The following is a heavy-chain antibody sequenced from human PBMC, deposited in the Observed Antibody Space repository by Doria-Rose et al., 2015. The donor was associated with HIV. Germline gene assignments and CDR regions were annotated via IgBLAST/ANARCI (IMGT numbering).Heavy chain of an antibody. D-gene: IGHD6-13*01. J-gene: IGHJ4*02. V-gene: IGHV2-26*01. CDR3: ARIKSSRWYHKYYFDF. CDR1: GVSLSSPGMG. Sequence: QVQLVQSGPVLVKPTETLTLTCTVSGVSLSSPGMGVSWIRQPPGKALEWLANIFSDDEGSSKPSLKSRLTISRGTSKSQVVLTMTDMDPVDTATYYCARIKSSRWYHKYYFDFWGQGTLVIVSA. CDR2: IFSDDEG.